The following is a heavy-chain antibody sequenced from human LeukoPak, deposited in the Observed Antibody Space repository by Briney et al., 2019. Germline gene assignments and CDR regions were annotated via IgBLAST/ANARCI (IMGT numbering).Heavy chain of an antibody. CDR3: AGTGGYPNWFDP. J-gene: IGHJ5*02. D-gene: IGHD3-22*01. V-gene: IGHV3-7*03. Sequence: GSLGLSCAASGFTFRNDWMSGGRQAPGKGLEWVATIKDDGGDKYYVDSVKGRFTISRDNAKNSLYLQMNSLRAEDTAVYYCAGTGGYPNWFDPWGQGTLVTVSS. CDR2: IKDDGGDK. CDR1: GFTFRNDW.